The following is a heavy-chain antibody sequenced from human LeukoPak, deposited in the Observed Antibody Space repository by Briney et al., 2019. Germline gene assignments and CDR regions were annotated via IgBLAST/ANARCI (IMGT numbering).Heavy chain of an antibody. D-gene: IGHD2-15*01. J-gene: IGHJ3*02. Sequence: ASEKVSCKASGFTCTSSAVQWVRQARGQRLEWIGWIVVGSGNTNYAQKFQERVTITRDMSTSTAYMELSSLRSEDTAVYYCAADPVADAFDIWGQGTMVTVSS. V-gene: IGHV1-58*01. CDR2: IVVGSGNT. CDR1: GFTCTSSA. CDR3: AADPVADAFDI.